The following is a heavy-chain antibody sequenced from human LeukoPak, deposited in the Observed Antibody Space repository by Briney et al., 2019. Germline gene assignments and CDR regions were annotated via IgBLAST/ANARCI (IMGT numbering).Heavy chain of an antibody. CDR2: INPSGGTT. CDR1: GYTFISLY. V-gene: IGHV1-46*01. D-gene: IGHD1-20*01. Sequence: GASVKVSCKASGYTFISLYMHWVRQAPGQGLEWMGVINPSGGTTAYAQQFQGRVTMTRDTSTSTVYMELSSLRSEDTAVYYCARHSLIGTTPFDYWGQGTLVTVSS. CDR3: ARHSLIGTTPFDY. J-gene: IGHJ4*02.